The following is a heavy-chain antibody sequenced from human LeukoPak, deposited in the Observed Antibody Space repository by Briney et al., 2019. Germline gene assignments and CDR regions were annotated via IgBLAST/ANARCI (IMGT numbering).Heavy chain of an antibody. D-gene: IGHD3-16*01. V-gene: IGHV3-7*01. CDR2: INPEGSQN. Sequence: GGSLRLSCAASGFRFSNYWMNWVRQAPEKGLEWVANINPEGSQNRYVDSVNGRFTVSRDNARNSLYLDMDSLTADDSAIYYCAAWGESSSNYWGQGILVTVSS. J-gene: IGHJ4*02. CDR1: GFRFSNYW. CDR3: AAWGESSSNY.